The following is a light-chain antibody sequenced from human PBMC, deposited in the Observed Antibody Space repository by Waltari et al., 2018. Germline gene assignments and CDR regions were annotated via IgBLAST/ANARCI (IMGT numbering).Light chain of an antibody. J-gene: IGKJ2*01. CDR1: QSIGSY. CDR2: SAS. CDR3: QQSYSTPMYT. V-gene: IGKV1-39*01. Sequence: DIQMTQSPSSLSASVGDRVTITCRASQSIGSYLNWYHQKPGKAPELLIYSASSLQSGVPSRFRGSGSGTDFILTISSLQPEDFATYYCQQSYSTPMYTFGQGTKVEIK.